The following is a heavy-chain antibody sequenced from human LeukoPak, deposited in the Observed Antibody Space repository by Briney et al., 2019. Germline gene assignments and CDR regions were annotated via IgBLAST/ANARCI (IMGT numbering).Heavy chain of an antibody. D-gene: IGHD2-15*01. V-gene: IGHV4-59*08. CDR2: IYYSGST. CDR1: GSPISSAY. Sequence: SETLSLTCTVSGSPISSAYWIWIRQPPGKGLEWIGYIYYSGSTNYNPSLKCRVTISPYTAKNYFSLRLTSVTAADTAVYYCARGLGSTRFEYWGQGTLVTVSS. J-gene: IGHJ4*02. CDR3: ARGLGSTRFEY.